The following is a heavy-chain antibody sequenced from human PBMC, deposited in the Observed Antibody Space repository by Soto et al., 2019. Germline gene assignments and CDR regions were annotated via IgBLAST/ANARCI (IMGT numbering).Heavy chain of an antibody. Sequence: GASVKVSCKVSGYTLTELSMHWVRQAPGKGLEWMGGIIPIFGTANYAQKFQGRVTITADESTSTAYMELSSLRSEDTAVYYCAREEDIVVVPAAYYYYGMDVWGQGTTVTVSS. CDR3: AREEDIVVVPAAYYYYGMDV. CDR1: GYTLTELS. J-gene: IGHJ6*02. D-gene: IGHD2-2*01. V-gene: IGHV1-69*13. CDR2: IIPIFGTA.